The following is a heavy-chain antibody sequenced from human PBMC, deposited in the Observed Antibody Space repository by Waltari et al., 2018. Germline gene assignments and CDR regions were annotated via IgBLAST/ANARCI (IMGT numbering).Heavy chain of an antibody. V-gene: IGHV4-39*01. D-gene: IGHD3-22*01. CDR2: MYYSGST. CDR1: GGSILSAAYS. CDR3: ARQDYYYVKGYVDL. Sequence: QLQLQESGPGLVKPSETLSLTCVVSGGSILSAAYSWGWVRQPPGKGLEFIGSMYYSGSTYYNPSLKSRVTISVDTSQNQFSLRLSSVTAADTAVYYCARQDYYYVKGYVDLWGRGTLVTVSS. J-gene: IGHJ2*01.